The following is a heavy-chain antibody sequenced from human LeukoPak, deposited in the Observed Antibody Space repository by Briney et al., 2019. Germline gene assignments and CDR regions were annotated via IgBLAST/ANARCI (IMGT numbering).Heavy chain of an antibody. CDR3: ARDQGGDGYKDY. D-gene: IGHD5-24*01. V-gene: IGHV1-69*05. Sequence: ASVKVSCKASGGTFSSYAISWVRQAPGQGLEWMGGIIPISGTANYARKFQGRVTMTRDTSTSTVYMELSSLRSEDTAVYYCARDQGGDGYKDYWGQGTLVTVSS. J-gene: IGHJ4*02. CDR1: GGTFSSYA. CDR2: IIPISGTA.